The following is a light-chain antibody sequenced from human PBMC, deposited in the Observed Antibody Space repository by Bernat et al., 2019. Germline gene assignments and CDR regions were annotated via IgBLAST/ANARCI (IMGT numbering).Light chain of an antibody. J-gene: IGKJ5*01. CDR3: QQLDNFPIT. Sequence: DIQLTQSPSFLSESVGDRVNITCRASQVIGSYLAWYQQKPGEAPNLLIYGAATLQSGVPSRFSGSGLGTEFSLTISSLQPEDSATYYCQQLDNFPITFGQGTRLEIK. V-gene: IGKV1-9*01. CDR1: QVIGSY. CDR2: GAA.